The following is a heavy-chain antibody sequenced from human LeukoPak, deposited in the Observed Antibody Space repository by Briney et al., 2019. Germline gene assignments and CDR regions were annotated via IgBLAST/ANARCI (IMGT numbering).Heavy chain of an antibody. CDR2: INSDGSWT. CDR3: VSFYETY. D-gene: IGHD2/OR15-2a*01. CDR1: GNYW. V-gene: IGHV3-74*01. Sequence: GGSLRLSCAASGNYWTHWVRQVPGKGLVWVSHINSDGSWTSYADSVKGRFTIFKDNAKNTVYLQMNSLRAEDTAVYYCVSFYETYWGRGTLVTVSS. J-gene: IGHJ4*02.